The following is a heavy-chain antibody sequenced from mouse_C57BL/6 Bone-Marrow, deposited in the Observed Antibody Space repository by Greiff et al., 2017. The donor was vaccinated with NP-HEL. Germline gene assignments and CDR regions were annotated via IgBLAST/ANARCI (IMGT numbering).Heavy chain of an antibody. CDR1: GYAFSSSW. Sequence: VQLQQPGPELVKPGASVKISCKASGYAFSSSWMNWVKQRPGQGLEWIGRIYPGDGDTNYNGKFKGKATLTADKSSSTAYMQLSSLTSEDSAVCYCGRSKVEWWFDDWGKGTTVTVSA. CDR2: IYPGDGDT. D-gene: IGHD1-1*02. J-gene: IGHJ1*03. CDR3: GRSKVEWWFDD. V-gene: IGHV1-82*01.